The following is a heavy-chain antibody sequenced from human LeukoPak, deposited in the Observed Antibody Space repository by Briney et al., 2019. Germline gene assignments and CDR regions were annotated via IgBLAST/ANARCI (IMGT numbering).Heavy chain of an antibody. CDR3: ARDNPTYSSRSHAFDI. D-gene: IGHD6-13*01. V-gene: IGHV4-4*07. CDR1: GGSISSYY. Sequence: SETLSLTCTVSGGSISSYYWSWIRQPAGKGLEWIGRIYTSGSTNYNPSLKSRVTMSVDTSKNQFSLKLSSVTAADTAVYYCARDNPTYSSRSHAFDIWGQGTMVTVSS. J-gene: IGHJ3*02. CDR2: IYTSGST.